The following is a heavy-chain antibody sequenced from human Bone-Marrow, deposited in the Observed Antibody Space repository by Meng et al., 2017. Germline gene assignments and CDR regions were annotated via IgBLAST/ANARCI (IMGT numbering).Heavy chain of an antibody. Sequence: GGSLRLSCAASGFTFDDYAMHWVRQAPGKGLEWVSGISWNSGSIGYADSVKGRFTISRDNAKNSLYLQMNSLRAEDTALYYCAKVSGDYTGEYFQHWGQGTLVTVSS. CDR3: AKVSGDYTGEYFQH. D-gene: IGHD4-17*01. V-gene: IGHV3-9*01. CDR1: GFTFDDYA. CDR2: ISWNSGSI. J-gene: IGHJ1*01.